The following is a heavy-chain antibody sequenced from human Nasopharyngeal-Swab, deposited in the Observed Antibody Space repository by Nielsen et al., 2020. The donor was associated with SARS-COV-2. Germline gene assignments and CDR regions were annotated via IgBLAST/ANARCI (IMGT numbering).Heavy chain of an antibody. CDR3: ASGFGWELLNWSDP. CDR2: IYYSGST. J-gene: IGHJ5*02. CDR1: GGSVSSGSYY. Sequence: SETLSLTCTVSGGSVSSGSYYWSWIRQPPGKGLEWIGYIYYSGSTNYNPSLKSRVTISVDTSKNQFSLKLSSVTAADTAVYYCASGFGWELLNWSDPWGQGTLVTVSS. V-gene: IGHV4-61*01. D-gene: IGHD1-26*01.